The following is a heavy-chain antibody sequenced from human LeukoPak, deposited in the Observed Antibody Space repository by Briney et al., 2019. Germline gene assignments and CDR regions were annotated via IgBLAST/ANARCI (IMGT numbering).Heavy chain of an antibody. V-gene: IGHV4-39*07. Sequence: PSETLSLTCTVSGGSISRSSYYWGWIRQPPGKGLEYIGNIYYSGSTDYNPSLKSRVTMSVDTSKNQFSLKLSSVTAADTAVYYCARDRYYYDSSARYLDYWGQGTLVTVSS. J-gene: IGHJ4*02. CDR2: IYYSGST. D-gene: IGHD3-22*01. CDR1: GGSISRSSYY. CDR3: ARDRYYYDSSARYLDY.